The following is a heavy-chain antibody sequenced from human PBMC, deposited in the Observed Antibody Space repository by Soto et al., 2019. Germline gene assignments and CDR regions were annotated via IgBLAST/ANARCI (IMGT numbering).Heavy chain of an antibody. CDR3: ARDRCSSTSCYPDYYYGMDV. D-gene: IGHD2-2*01. CDR1: GFTFSRYA. V-gene: IGHV3-30-3*01. J-gene: IGHJ6*02. Sequence: GGSLRLSCAASGFTFSRYAMHWVRQAPGKGLEWVAVISYDGSNKYYADSVKGRFTISRDNSKNTLYLQMNSLRAEDTAVYYCARDRCSSTSCYPDYYYGMDVWGQGTTVTVSS. CDR2: ISYDGSNK.